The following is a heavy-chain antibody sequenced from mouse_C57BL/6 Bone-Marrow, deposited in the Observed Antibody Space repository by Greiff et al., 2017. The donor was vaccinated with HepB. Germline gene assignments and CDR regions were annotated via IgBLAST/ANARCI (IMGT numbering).Heavy chain of an antibody. CDR2: IYPGDGDT. Sequence: VQVVESGPELVKPGASVKISCKASGYAFSSSWMNWVKQRPGKGLEWIGRIYPGDGDTNYNGKFKGKATLTADKSSSTAYMQLSSLTSEDSAVYFCARFGHYGSSPFDYWGQGTTLTVSS. J-gene: IGHJ2*01. CDR3: ARFGHYGSSPFDY. D-gene: IGHD1-1*01. CDR1: GYAFSSSW. V-gene: IGHV1-82*01.